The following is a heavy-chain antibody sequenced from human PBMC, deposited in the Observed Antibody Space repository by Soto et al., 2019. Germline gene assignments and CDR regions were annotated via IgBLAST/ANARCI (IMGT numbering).Heavy chain of an antibody. CDR2: VDPEACET. Sequence: ASVKVSCKVSGYTFTDHYVHWVQQAPGKGLEWLGIVDPEACETIYAEKFQSRVTVTADNSTDTAYMKLRGLGSEDTGVYYCAYGSRSYLHYWEYWGQGTLVTVSS. CDR3: AYGSRSYLHYWEY. D-gene: IGHD3-10*01. CDR1: GYTFTDHY. J-gene: IGHJ4*02. V-gene: IGHV1-69-2*01.